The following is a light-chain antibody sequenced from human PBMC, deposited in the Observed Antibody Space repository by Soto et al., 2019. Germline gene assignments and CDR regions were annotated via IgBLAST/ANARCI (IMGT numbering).Light chain of an antibody. V-gene: IGKV3-20*01. CDR2: DAS. CDR3: QKYGSAPFT. J-gene: IGKJ3*01. CDR1: QSVASSH. Sequence: EIVMTHSPATLSVSPVEIATVSFSASQSVASSHLAWYRQKPGQTPRLLIYDASSRATGIPDRISGSGSGTDFTLTISRLEPEDFAVYYCQKYGSAPFTFGPGTKVDIK.